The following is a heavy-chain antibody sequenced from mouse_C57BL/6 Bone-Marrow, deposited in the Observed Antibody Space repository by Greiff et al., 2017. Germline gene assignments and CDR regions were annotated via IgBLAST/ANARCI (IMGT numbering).Heavy chain of an antibody. Sequence: QVQLQQPGAELVMPGASVKLSCKASGYTFTSYWMHWVKQRPGQGLEWIGEIDPSDSYTNYNQKFKGKSTLTVDKSSSTAYMQLSSLTSEDSAVYYCARGGDDGDYGGAMDYWGQGTSVTVSS. V-gene: IGHV1-69*01. CDR1: GYTFTSYW. CDR2: IDPSDSYT. D-gene: IGHD2-3*01. J-gene: IGHJ4*01. CDR3: ARGGDDGDYGGAMDY.